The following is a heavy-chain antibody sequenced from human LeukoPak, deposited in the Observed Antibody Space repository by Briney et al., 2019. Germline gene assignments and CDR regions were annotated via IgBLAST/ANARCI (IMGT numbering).Heavy chain of an antibody. CDR3: AREGYCSSTSCYTAGSFDP. J-gene: IGHJ5*02. CDR1: GGSFSGYY. CDR2: INHSGST. Sequence: SETLSLTCAVYGGSFSGYYWSWIRQPPGKGLEWIGEINHSGSTNYNPSLKSRVTISVDTSKNQFSLKLSSVTAADTAVYYCAREGYCSSTSCYTAGSFDPWGQGTLFTVSS. D-gene: IGHD2-2*02. V-gene: IGHV4-34*01.